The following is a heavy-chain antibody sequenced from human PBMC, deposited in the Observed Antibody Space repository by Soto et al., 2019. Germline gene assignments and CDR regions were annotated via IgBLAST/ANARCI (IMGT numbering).Heavy chain of an antibody. CDR3: ARGRIRYFDWLGVDY. J-gene: IGHJ4*02. CDR2: INPNSGGT. Sequence: GASVKVSCKASGYTFTGYYMHWVRQAPGQGLEWMGWINPNSGGTNYAQKFQGRVTMTRDTSISTAYMELSRLRSDDTAVYYCARGRIRYFDWLGVDYWGQGTLVIVSS. D-gene: IGHD3-9*01. V-gene: IGHV1-2*02. CDR1: GYTFTGYY.